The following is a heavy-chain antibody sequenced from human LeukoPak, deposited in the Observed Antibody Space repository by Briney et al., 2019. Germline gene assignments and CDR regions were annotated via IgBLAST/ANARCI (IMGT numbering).Heavy chain of an antibody. CDR1: GFTISSNW. V-gene: IGHV3-74*01. Sequence: PGGSLRLSCAASGFTISSNWMHWVRQAPGKGLLWVSRINSDGSDISYADSVKGRFTISRDNAKNTLYLQMRSLRVDDTAVYYCAKEEICASGVWSSCMDVWGKGTTVTVSS. CDR3: AKEEICASGVWSSCMDV. D-gene: IGHD2-8*01. CDR2: INSDGSDI. J-gene: IGHJ6*03.